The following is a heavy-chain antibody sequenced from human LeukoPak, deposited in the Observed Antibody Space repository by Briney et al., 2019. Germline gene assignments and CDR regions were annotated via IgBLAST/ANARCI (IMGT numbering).Heavy chain of an antibody. D-gene: IGHD6-13*01. V-gene: IGHV1-2*02. J-gene: IGHJ4*02. Sequence: ASAKVSCKASGYTFTGYYMHWVRQAPGQGLEWMGWINPNSGGTNYAQKFQGRVTLNRDTSISTAYMELSRLRSDDTAVYYCARDQAAAGYLTSGENFDYWGQGTLVTVSS. CDR2: INPNSGGT. CDR3: ARDQAAAGYLTSGENFDY. CDR1: GYTFTGYY.